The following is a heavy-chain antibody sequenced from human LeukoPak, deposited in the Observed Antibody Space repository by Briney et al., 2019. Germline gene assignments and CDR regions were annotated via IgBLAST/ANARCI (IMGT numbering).Heavy chain of an antibody. CDR1: GDSVSSNSAA. D-gene: IGHD3-22*01. CDR2: TYYRSRWYN. J-gene: IGHJ4*02. V-gene: IGHV6-1*01. Sequence: SQTLSLTCAISGDSVSSNSAAWNWIRQSPSRGLEWLGRTYYRSRWYNDYAVSVKGRITINPDTSKNQFSLQLNSVTPEDTAVYFCARDQPKSYDSSGYYSLLLDYWGQGTLVTVSS. CDR3: ARDQPKSYDSSGYYSLLLDY.